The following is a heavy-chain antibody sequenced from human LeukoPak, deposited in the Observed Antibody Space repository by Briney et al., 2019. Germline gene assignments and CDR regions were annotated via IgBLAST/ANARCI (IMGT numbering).Heavy chain of an antibody. D-gene: IGHD3-22*01. CDR3: ARESGYYYDTRYFDY. CDR2: IYHSGST. Sequence: SETLSLTCAVSGSSISSSNWWSWVRQPPGKGLEWIGEIYHSGSTNYNPSLKSRVTISVDKSKNQFSLKLSSVTAADTAVYYCARESGYYYDTRYFDYWGQGTLVTVSS. V-gene: IGHV4-4*02. J-gene: IGHJ4*02. CDR1: GSSISSSNW.